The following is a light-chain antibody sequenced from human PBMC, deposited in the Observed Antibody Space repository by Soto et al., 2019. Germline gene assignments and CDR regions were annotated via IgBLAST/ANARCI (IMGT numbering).Light chain of an antibody. V-gene: IGKV3-11*01. Sequence: ELVLTQSPATLSLSPGARATLPCRASQSVSSYVAWYQQKPGQAPRLLIYDASNRATGIPARCSGSGSGTDCTRTISSLEPEDVAVYYCQQYDNSPITFGQGTRLEIK. CDR3: QQYDNSPIT. CDR2: DAS. J-gene: IGKJ5*01. CDR1: QSVSSY.